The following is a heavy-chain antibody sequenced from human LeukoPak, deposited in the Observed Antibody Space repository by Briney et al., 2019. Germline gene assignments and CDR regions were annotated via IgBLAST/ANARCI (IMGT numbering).Heavy chain of an antibody. J-gene: IGHJ4*02. V-gene: IGHV1-2*02. D-gene: IGHD2-21*02. CDR2: INPNSGGT. CDR3: AAYCGGDCYSFDY. Sequence: ASVKVSCKASGYTFTGYYMHWVRQAPGQGLEWMGWINPNSGGTNYAQKFQGRVTMNRDTSISTADMELSRLRSDDTAVYYCAAYCGGDCYSFDYWGQGTLVTVCS. CDR1: GYTFTGYY.